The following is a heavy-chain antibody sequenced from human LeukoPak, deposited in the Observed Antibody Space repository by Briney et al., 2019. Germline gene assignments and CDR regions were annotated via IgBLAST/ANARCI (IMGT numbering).Heavy chain of an antibody. V-gene: IGHV3-11*03. D-gene: IGHD4-17*01. J-gene: IGHJ3*02. CDR2: ISSSSSYT. Sequence: GGSLRLSCAASGSAFSDYYMNWIRQAPGKGLEWVSYISSSSSYTNYADSVKGRFTISRDNAKNSLYLQMNSLRAEDTAVYYCAKARLRNDAFDIWGQGTRVTVSS. CDR3: AKARLRNDAFDI. CDR1: GSAFSDYY.